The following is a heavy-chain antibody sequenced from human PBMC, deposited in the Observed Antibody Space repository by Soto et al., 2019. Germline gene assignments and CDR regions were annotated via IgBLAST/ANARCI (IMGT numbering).Heavy chain of an antibody. CDR3: ARVGEGYCSSTSCYEGTNYYYYMDV. CDR2: ISSSGSTI. D-gene: IGHD2-2*01. V-gene: IGHV3-11*01. J-gene: IGHJ6*03. CDR1: GFTFSDYY. Sequence: GGSLRLSCAASGFTFSDYYMSWIRQAPGKGLEWVSYISSSGSTIYYADSVKGRFTISRDNAKNSLYLQMNSLGAEDTAVYYCARVGEGYCSSTSCYEGTNYYYYMDVWGKGTTVTVSS.